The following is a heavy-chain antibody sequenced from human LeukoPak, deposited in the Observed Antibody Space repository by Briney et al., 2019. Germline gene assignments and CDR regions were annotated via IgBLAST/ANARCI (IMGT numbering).Heavy chain of an antibody. CDR3: AREGSGSYYNPNWFDP. CDR1: GFTFSSYW. Sequence: GGSLRLSCAASGFTFSSYWMSLVRQAPGKGLEWAANIKQDGGEKYYVDSVKGRFTISRDNAKNSLYLQMNSLRAEDTAVYYCAREGSGSYYNPNWFDPWGQGTLVTVSS. V-gene: IGHV3-7*01. D-gene: IGHD3-10*01. CDR2: IKQDGGEK. J-gene: IGHJ5*02.